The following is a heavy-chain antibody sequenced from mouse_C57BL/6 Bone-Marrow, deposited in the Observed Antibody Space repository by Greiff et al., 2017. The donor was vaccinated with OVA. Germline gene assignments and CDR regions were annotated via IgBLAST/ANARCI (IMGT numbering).Heavy chain of an antibody. J-gene: IGHJ4*01. D-gene: IGHD2-5*01. Sequence: DVKLVESGGGLVKPGGSLKLSCAASGFTFSDYGMHWVRQAPEKGLEWVAYISSGSSTIYSADTVKGRFTISRDNAKNTLFLQMSSLRSEDTAMDYCARPCSNYRDAMDYWGQGTSVTVSS. CDR2: ISSGSSTI. CDR3: ARPCSNYRDAMDY. V-gene: IGHV5-17*01. CDR1: GFTFSDYG.